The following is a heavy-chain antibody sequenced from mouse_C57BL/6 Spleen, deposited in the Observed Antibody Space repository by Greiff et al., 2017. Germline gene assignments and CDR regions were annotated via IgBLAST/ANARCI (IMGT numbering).Heavy chain of an antibody. J-gene: IGHJ2*01. CDR1: GYTFTSYW. CDR3: ARGYWDVDY. Sequence: QVQLQQPGAELVKPGASVKLSCKASGYTFTSYWMQWVKQRPGQGLEWIGEIDPSDSYTNYNQKFKGKATLTVDTSSSTAYMQLSSLTSEDSAVYYCARGYWDVDYWGQGTTLTVSS. CDR2: IDPSDSYT. D-gene: IGHD4-1*01. V-gene: IGHV1-50*01.